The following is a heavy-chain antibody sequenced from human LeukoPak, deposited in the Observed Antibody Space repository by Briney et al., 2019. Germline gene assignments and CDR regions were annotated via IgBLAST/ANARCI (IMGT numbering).Heavy chain of an antibody. CDR1: GYTFTSYH. J-gene: IGHJ3*02. Sequence: ASVKVSCKASGYTFTSYHITWVRQAPGQGLEWMGWISGYNGNTNYAQKLQGRVTMTTDTSTSTAYMELRSLRSDDTAVYYCARVQAPIAAAGFDAFDIWGQGTMVTVSS. V-gene: IGHV1-18*01. CDR3: ARVQAPIAAAGFDAFDI. D-gene: IGHD6-13*01. CDR2: ISGYNGNT.